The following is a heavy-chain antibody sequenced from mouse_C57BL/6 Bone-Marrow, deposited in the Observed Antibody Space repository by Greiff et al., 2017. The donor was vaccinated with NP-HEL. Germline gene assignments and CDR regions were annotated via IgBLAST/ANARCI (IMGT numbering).Heavy chain of an antibody. Sequence: EVQLQQSGAELVRPGASVKLSCKASGFNIKDDYMHWVKQRPEQGLEWIGWIDPENGDTEYASKFQGKATITADTSSNTAYLQLSSLTSEDTAVYYCTPSCFYAMDYWGQGTSVTVSS. CDR3: TPSCFYAMDY. CDR2: IDPENGDT. CDR1: GFNIKDDY. V-gene: IGHV14-4*01. D-gene: IGHD1-1*01. J-gene: IGHJ4*01.